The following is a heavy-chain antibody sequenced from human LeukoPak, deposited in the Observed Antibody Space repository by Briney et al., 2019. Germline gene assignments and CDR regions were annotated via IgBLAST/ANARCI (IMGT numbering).Heavy chain of an antibody. J-gene: IGHJ4*02. CDR1: GGTFSSYA. CDR2: IIPIHGIA. V-gene: IGHV1-69*04. D-gene: IGHD6-13*01. CDR3: AEEDAQYSSSWYY. Sequence: GASVKVSCKASGGTFSSYAISWVRQAPGQGLEWMGRIIPIHGIANYAQKFQGRVTITADKSTSTAYMELSSLRSEDTAVYYCAEEDAQYSSSWYYWGQGTLVTVSS.